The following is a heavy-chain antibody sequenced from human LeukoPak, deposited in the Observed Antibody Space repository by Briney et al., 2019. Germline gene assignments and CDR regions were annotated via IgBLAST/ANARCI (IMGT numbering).Heavy chain of an antibody. D-gene: IGHD2-2*01. CDR3: ARGSGVVPAAPYNWFDP. CDR1: GFSFSSYW. V-gene: IGHV3-74*01. J-gene: IGHJ5*02. Sequence: RGSLRLSCAASGFSFSSYWMHWVRQAPGKGPVWVSRIISDGSSTSYADSVRCRFTNSKDNAKNTLYLQMNSLRAEDTVVYCCARGSGVVPAAPYNWFDPWGQGTLVTVSS. CDR2: IISDGSST.